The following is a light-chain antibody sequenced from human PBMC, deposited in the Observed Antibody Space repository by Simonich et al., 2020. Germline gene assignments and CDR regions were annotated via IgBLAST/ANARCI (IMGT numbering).Light chain of an antibody. V-gene: IGLV2-14*01. CDR3: SSYTSSSTLV. CDR1: SSDVGGYNY. CDR2: DVS. Sequence: QSALTQPASVSGSPGQSITISCTGTSSDVGGYNYVSWYQQHPGKAPKRMIYDVSKRPSWVANRFYGSKSGNTASLTISGLQAEDEADYYCSSYTSSSTLVFGGGTKLTVL. J-gene: IGLJ2*01.